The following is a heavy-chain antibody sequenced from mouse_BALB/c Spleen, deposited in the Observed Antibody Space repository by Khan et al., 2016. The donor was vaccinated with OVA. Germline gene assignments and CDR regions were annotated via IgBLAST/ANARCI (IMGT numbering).Heavy chain of an antibody. D-gene: IGHD2-10*01. V-gene: IGHV9-3-1*01. CDR1: GYTFTNYG. J-gene: IGHJ4*01. CDR2: INTYTGEP. Sequence: QIQLVQSGPELKKPGETVKISCKASGYTFTNYGMNWVKQSPGKALKWMGWINTYTGEPTYADDFKGRFAFSLETSASPVFLQINNLKNEETATYFCARPPYFSYTLDYWGQGTSVTVSS. CDR3: ARPPYFSYTLDY.